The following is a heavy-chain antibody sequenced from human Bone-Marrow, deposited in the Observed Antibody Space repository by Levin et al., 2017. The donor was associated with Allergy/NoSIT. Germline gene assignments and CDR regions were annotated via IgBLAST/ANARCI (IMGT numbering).Heavy chain of an antibody. CDR1: GFTFNFYT. CDR3: ARFGRGVIPFDF. CDR2: ISFDGSEQ. D-gene: IGHD3-16*02. V-gene: IGHV3-30*04. J-gene: IGHJ4*02. Sequence: GGSLRLSCAASGFTFNFYTMHWVRQTPGKGPEWVALISFDGSEQHYADSVKGRFIISRDNSKDTLYLQMNSLTPEDTAFYFCARFGRGVIPFDFWGQGSLVTVSS.